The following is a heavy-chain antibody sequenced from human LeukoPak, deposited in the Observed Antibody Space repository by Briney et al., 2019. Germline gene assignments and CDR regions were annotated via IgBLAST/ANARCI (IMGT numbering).Heavy chain of an antibody. Sequence: EASVKVSCKASGYSFTNYYIHWVRQAPGQGLEWMGMINPSGGSTSYAQKFQGRVTMTRDTSTSTVYMDLRSLRSDDTAVYYCARFGLGKHIEVAGIPFDIWGQGTMVTVSS. J-gene: IGHJ3*02. V-gene: IGHV1-46*01. D-gene: IGHD6-19*01. CDR2: INPSGGST. CDR1: GYSFTNYY. CDR3: ARFGLGKHIEVAGIPFDI.